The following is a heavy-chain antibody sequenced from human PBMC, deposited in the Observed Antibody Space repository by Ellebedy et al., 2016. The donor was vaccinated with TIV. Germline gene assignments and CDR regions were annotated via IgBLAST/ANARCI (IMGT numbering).Heavy chain of an antibody. V-gene: IGHV1-18*04. D-gene: IGHD1-26*01. Sequence: ASVKVSXKASGYTFTSYGISWVRQAPGQGLEWMGWINAGNGNTKYSQKFQGRVTITRDTSASTAYMELSSLRSEDTAVYYCARGRHSGSYLLALDYWGQGTLVTVSS. CDR1: GYTFTSYG. CDR2: INAGNGNT. J-gene: IGHJ4*02. CDR3: ARGRHSGSYLLALDY.